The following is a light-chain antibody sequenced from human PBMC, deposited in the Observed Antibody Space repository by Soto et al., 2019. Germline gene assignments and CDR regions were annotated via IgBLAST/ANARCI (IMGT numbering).Light chain of an antibody. CDR3: QQLNNWPPP. CDR2: DAS. CDR1: QTMDSW. J-gene: IGKJ4*01. V-gene: IGKV1-5*01. Sequence: DIQITQSPSSLSASVGDRVTVTCRASQTMDSWLAWYQQKPGKAPKLLIFDASSLESGVPSRFSGNGSGTEFTLTISGLQSEDFAVYYCQQLNNWPPPFGGGTKV.